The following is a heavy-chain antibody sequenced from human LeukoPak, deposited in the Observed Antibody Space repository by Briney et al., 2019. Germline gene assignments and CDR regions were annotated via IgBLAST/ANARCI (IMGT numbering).Heavy chain of an antibody. V-gene: IGHV3-30*04. D-gene: IGHD3-22*01. Sequence: GGSLRLSCAASGFTFSSYAMHWVRQAPGKGLEWVAVISYDGSNKYYADSVKGRFTISRDNSKNTLYLQMNSLRAEDPAVYYCARDYYDMAQTDRYNWFDPWGQGTLSPSPQ. CDR1: GFTFSSYA. J-gene: IGHJ5*02. CDR3: ARDYYDMAQTDRYNWFDP. CDR2: ISYDGSNK.